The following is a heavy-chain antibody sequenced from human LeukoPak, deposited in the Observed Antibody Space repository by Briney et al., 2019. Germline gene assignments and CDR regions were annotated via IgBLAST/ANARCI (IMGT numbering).Heavy chain of an antibody. CDR3: ARHVIGGRYCSSTSCYRYFDY. J-gene: IGHJ4*02. D-gene: IGHD2-2*01. V-gene: IGHV5-51*01. CDR2: IYPGDSDT. Sequence: GESLKISCKGSGYSFTSYWIGWVRQMPGKGLEWMGIIYPGDSDTRYSPSFQGQVTISADKSISTAYLQWSSLKASDTAMYYRARHVIGGRYCSSTSCYRYFDYWGQGTLVTVSS. CDR1: GYSFTSYW.